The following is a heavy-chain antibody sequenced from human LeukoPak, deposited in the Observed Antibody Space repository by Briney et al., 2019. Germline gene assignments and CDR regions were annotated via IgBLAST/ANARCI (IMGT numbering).Heavy chain of an antibody. Sequence: GGSLRLSCAASGFTFSSYAMSWVRQAPGKGLEWVSAISGSGGSTYYADSVKGRFTISRDNSKNTLYLQINSLRAEDTAVYYCAKDLTFGGVIVMNNWFDPWGQGTLVTVSS. CDR2: ISGSGGST. J-gene: IGHJ5*02. CDR3: AKDLTFGGVIVMNNWFDP. CDR1: GFTFSSYA. V-gene: IGHV3-23*01. D-gene: IGHD3-16*02.